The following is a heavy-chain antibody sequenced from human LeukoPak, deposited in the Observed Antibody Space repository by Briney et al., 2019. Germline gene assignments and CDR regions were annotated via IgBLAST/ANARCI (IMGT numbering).Heavy chain of an antibody. V-gene: IGHV1-46*01. CDR2: INPSGGST. J-gene: IGHJ5*02. CDR1: GYTFTSYY. D-gene: IGHD3-10*01. Sequence: GASVKVSCKASGYTFTSYYMHWVRQAPGQGLEWMGIINPSGGSTSYAQKFQGRVTMTRDTSTSTVYMELSSLRSEDTAVYYCARSDSPAPGWGKDVLLWFGELINWFDPWGQGTLVTVSS. CDR3: ARSDSPAPGWGKDVLLWFGELINWFDP.